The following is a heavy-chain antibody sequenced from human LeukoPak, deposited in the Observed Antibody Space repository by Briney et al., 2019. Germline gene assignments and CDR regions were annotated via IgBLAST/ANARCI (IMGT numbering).Heavy chain of an antibody. CDR3: ARGYETAYSYGYLRHFDY. V-gene: IGHV3-30*03. D-gene: IGHD5-18*01. Sequence: GGSLRLSCAASGFSFSNYGMHWVRQAPGKGLEWVAVISYDGSNKYHSDSVKGRFTISRDSAKNSLYLQMNSLRDEDTAVYYCARGYETAYSYGYLRHFDYWGQGTLVTVSS. CDR1: GFSFSNYG. CDR2: ISYDGSNK. J-gene: IGHJ4*02.